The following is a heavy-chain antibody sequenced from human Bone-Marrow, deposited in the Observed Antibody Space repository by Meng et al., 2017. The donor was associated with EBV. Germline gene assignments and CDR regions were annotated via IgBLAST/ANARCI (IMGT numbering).Heavy chain of an antibody. CDR1: GFSANSATYH. Sequence: VHSQESDPGLVMPAETLSLTCVVSGFSANSATYHCSSIRQSPGKGLEWIGYIYDTGTTIYNPSLNSRVTILLETSKNQFSLILHSVTTADTAVYYCAKSRSSTPWIVDDWGQGTLVTVSS. J-gene: IGHJ4*02. V-gene: IGHV4-61*01. CDR3: AKSRSSTPWIVDD. D-gene: IGHD5-12*01. CDR2: IYDTGTT.